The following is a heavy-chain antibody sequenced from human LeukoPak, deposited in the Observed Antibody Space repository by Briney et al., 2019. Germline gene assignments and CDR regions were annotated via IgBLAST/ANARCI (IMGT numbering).Heavy chain of an antibody. CDR3: ARFRRWEPLD. J-gene: IGHJ4*02. V-gene: IGHV4-59*08. CDR1: GGPISSYY. D-gene: IGHD1-26*01. Sequence: PSETLSLTCTVSGGPISSYYWSWIRQPPGKGLEWIGYIYYSGSTNYNPSLKSRVTISVDTSKNQFSLKLSSVTAADTAVYYCARFRRWEPLDWGQGTLVTVSS. CDR2: IYYSGST.